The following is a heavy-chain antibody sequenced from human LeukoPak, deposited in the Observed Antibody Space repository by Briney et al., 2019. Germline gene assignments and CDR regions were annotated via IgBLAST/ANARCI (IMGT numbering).Heavy chain of an antibody. Sequence: GGSLRLSCAASGFTFSSYGMHWVRQAPGKGLEWVAFIRYDGSNKYYAGSVKGRFTISRDNSKNTLYLQMNSLRAEDTAVYYCAKWGIAAAGTPPVSWGQGTLVTVSS. CDR1: GFTFSSYG. V-gene: IGHV3-30*02. D-gene: IGHD6-13*01. CDR2: IRYDGSNK. CDR3: AKWGIAAAGTPPVS. J-gene: IGHJ4*02.